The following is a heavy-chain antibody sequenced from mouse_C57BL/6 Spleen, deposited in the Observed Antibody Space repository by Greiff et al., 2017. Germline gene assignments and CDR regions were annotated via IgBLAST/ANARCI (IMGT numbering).Heavy chain of an antibody. CDR2: IRLKSDNYAT. V-gene: IGHV6-3*01. CDR3: TDLYSFAY. J-gene: IGHJ3*01. D-gene: IGHD2-1*01. CDR1: GFTFSNYW. Sequence: EVKVIESGGGLVQPGGSMKLSCVASGFTFSNYWMNWVRQSPEKGLEWVAQIRLKSDNYATHYAESVKGRFTISSDDSKSSVYLQMNNLRAEDTGIYYCTDLYSFAYWGQGTLVTVSA.